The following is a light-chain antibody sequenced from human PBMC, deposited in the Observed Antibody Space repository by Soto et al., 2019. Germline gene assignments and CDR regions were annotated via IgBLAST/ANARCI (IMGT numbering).Light chain of an antibody. CDR1: SGHSSYI. V-gene: IGLV4-60*02. CDR3: ETWDSNTRV. Sequence: QSVLTQSSSASASLGSSVKLTCTLSSGHSSYIIAWHQQQPGKAPRYLMKLEGSGSYNKGSGVPDRFSGSSSGADRYLTIAIRQFEYEADYYCETWDSNTRVFGGGTKLTVL. J-gene: IGLJ3*02. CDR2: LEGSGSY.